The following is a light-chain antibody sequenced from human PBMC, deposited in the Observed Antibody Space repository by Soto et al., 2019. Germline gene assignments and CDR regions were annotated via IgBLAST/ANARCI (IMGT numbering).Light chain of an antibody. Sequence: DIQMTQSPSTLSASVGDRVSIACRASQSISSWLAWYQQKPGKAPNLLIYKASSLEGGVPSRFSGSGSGTEFTLTISSLQPDDIATYYCQQYYSYSWTFGQGTKVDIK. CDR1: QSISSW. V-gene: IGKV1-5*03. J-gene: IGKJ1*01. CDR3: QQYYSYSWT. CDR2: KAS.